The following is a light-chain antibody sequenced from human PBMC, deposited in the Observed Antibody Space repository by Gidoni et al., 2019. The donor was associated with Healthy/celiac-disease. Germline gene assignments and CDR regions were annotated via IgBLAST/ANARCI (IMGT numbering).Light chain of an antibody. V-gene: IGKV2-28*01. J-gene: IGKJ2*04. CDR2: WGS. CDR3: MQALQTPCS. Sequence: DIVMTQSPLSLPVTPGEPASISCRSSQSLLHSNGYNYLDWYLQKPGQSPQLLIYWGSNRASGVPDRFSGSGSGTDFTLKISRVEAEDVGVYYCMQALQTPCSFGQGTKLEIK. CDR1: QSLLHSNGYNY.